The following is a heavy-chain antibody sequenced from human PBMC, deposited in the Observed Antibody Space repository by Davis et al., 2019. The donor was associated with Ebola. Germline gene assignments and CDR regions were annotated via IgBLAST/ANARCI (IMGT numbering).Heavy chain of an antibody. V-gene: IGHV4-30-4*08. Sequence: SETLSLTCTVSGGSISSGGYYWSWIRQPPGKGLEWIGYIYYSGSTYYNPSLKSRVTISVDTSKHQFSLKLSSVTAADTAVYYCARDGFVTTHYYYGMDVWGQGTTVTVSS. CDR1: GGSISSGGYY. CDR2: IYYSGST. D-gene: IGHD4-11*01. J-gene: IGHJ6*02. CDR3: ARDGFVTTHYYYGMDV.